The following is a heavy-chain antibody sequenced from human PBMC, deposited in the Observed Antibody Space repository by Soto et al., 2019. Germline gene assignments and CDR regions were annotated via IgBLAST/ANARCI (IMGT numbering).Heavy chain of an antibody. CDR1: GYSIISGYY. D-gene: IGHD3-3*01. CDR3: ARDRSAGTYYDFWSGYYTGIDWFDP. CDR2: IYHSGST. J-gene: IGHJ5*02. Sequence: SETLSITCAVSGYSIISGYYWGWIRQHPGKGLEWIGSIYHSGSTYYNPSLKSRVTISVDTSKNQFSLKLSSVTAADTAVYYCARDRSAGTYYDFWSGYYTGIDWFDPWGQGTLVTVS. V-gene: IGHV4-38-2*02.